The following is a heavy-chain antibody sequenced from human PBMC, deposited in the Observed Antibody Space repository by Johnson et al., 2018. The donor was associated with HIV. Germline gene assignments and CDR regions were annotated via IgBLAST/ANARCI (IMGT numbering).Heavy chain of an antibody. CDR3: ARRINYDSSGVYLGDAFDI. J-gene: IGHJ3*02. Sequence: EVQLVESGGGVVQPGGSLRLSCAASGFTFSIYAMIWVRQAPGKGLEWVSAINHSGDGTYSADSVKGRFTVSRDNSKNMLYLQMNGLRAEDTALYYCARRINYDSSGVYLGDAFDIWGQGTMVTVSS. CDR2: INHSGDGT. D-gene: IGHD3-22*01. V-gene: IGHV3-23*04. CDR1: GFTFSIYA.